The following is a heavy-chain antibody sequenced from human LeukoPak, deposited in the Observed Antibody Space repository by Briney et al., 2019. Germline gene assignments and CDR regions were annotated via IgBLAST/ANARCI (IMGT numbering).Heavy chain of an antibody. CDR3: ARGAEMATLAWFDP. CDR2: IYPGDSDT. D-gene: IGHD5-24*01. J-gene: IGHJ5*02. Sequence: GESLKISCEGSGYSFSTSWIAWVRQMPGKGLEWMGIIYPGDSDTRYSPSFQGQVTISADKSISTAYLQWSSLKASDTAMYYCARGAEMATLAWFDPWGQGTLVTVSS. CDR1: GYSFSTSW. V-gene: IGHV5-51*01.